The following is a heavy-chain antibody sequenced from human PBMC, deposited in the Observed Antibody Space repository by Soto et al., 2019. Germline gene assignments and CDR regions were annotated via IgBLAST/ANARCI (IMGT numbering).Heavy chain of an antibody. V-gene: IGHV1-3*01. Sequence: SVKVSCKASGYTFTSYAMHWVRQAPGQRLEWMGWINAGNGNTKYSQKFQGRVTITRDTSASTAYMELSSLRSEDTAVYYCARAARIFGVVIRNWFDPWGQGTLVTVSS. J-gene: IGHJ5*02. CDR3: ARAARIFGVVIRNWFDP. CDR2: INAGNGNT. D-gene: IGHD3-3*01. CDR1: GYTFTSYA.